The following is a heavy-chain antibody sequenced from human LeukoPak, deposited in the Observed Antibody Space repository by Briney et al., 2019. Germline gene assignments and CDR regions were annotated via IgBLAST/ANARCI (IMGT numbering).Heavy chain of an antibody. CDR2: IYTSGST. V-gene: IGHV4-61*02. D-gene: IGHD3-3*01. CDR3: AREDLLPTYYDFWSGYENAFDI. J-gene: IGHJ3*02. CDR1: GGSISSGSYY. Sequence: PSQTLSLTCTVSGGSISSGSYYWRWIRQPAGKGLEWIGRIYTSGSTNYNPSLKSRVTISVDTSKNQFSLKLSSVTAADTAVYYCAREDLLPTYYDFWSGYENAFDIWGQGTMVTVSS.